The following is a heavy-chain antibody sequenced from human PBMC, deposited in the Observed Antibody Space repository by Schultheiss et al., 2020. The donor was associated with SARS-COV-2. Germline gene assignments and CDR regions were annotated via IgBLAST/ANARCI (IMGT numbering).Heavy chain of an antibody. CDR1: GFTFSSYS. V-gene: IGHV3-30*12. CDR3: AREERDVVVVAATYFDY. D-gene: IGHD2-15*01. J-gene: IGHJ4*02. CDR2: ISYDGSNK. Sequence: GESLKISCAASGFTFSSYSMNWVRQAPGKGLEWVAVISYDGSNKYYADSVKGRFTISRDNSKNTLYLQMNSLRAEDTAVYYCAREERDVVVVAATYFDYWGQGTLVTVSS.